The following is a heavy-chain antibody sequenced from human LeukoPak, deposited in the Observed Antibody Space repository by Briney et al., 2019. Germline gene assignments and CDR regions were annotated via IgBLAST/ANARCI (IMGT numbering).Heavy chain of an antibody. CDR1: GFTLSRYS. CDR2: ISSSSSYI. Sequence: GGSLRLSCGVSGFTLSRYSMNWVRQAPGKGLEWVPSISSSSSYIYYADSVKGRFTISRDNAKNSLSLQMNSLRAEDTAVYYCARGHSNYGDYFDYWGQGTLVTVSS. V-gene: IGHV3-21*01. CDR3: ARGHSNYGDYFDY. D-gene: IGHD4-11*01. J-gene: IGHJ4*02.